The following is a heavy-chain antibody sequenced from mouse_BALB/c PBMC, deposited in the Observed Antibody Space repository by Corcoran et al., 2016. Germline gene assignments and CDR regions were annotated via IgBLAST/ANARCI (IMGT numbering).Heavy chain of an antibody. CDR2: IDPANGNT. Sequence: EVQLQQSGAELVKPGASVKLSCTASGFNIKDTYMHWVKQRPEQGLEWIGRIDPANGNTKYDPKFQGKATITADTSSNTAYLQLSSLTSEDTAVYYCAREEYYYGSSPYYAMDYWGQGTSVTVSS. J-gene: IGHJ4*01. D-gene: IGHD1-1*01. CDR3: AREEYYYGSSPYYAMDY. V-gene: IGHV14-3*02. CDR1: GFNIKDTY.